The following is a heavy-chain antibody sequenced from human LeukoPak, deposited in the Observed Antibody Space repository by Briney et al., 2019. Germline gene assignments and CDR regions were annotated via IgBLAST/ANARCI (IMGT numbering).Heavy chain of an antibody. CDR2: MNPNSGNT. J-gene: IGHJ4*02. V-gene: IGHV1-8*01. CDR1: GYTFTSYD. Sequence: GASVKVSCKASGYTFTSYDINWVRQATGQGLEWMGWMNPNSGNTGYAQKFQGRVTMTRNTSISTAYMELSSLRSEDTAVYYCAKDPTMSRLYYFEYWGQGSLVTVSS. D-gene: IGHD6-25*01. CDR3: AKDPTMSRLYYFEY.